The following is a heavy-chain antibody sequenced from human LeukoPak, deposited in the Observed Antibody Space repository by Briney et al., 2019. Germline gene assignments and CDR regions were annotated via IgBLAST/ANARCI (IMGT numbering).Heavy chain of an antibody. CDR3: AKDPTLFGELSFDY. D-gene: IGHD3-10*02. CDR1: GFTFSSYA. CDR2: ISGSGGST. Sequence: PGGSLRLSCAASGFTFSSYAMSWVRQAPGKGLEWVSAISGSGGSTYYADSVKSRFTISRDNSKNTLYLQMNSLRAEDTAVYCCAKDPTLFGELSFDYWGQGTLVTVSS. V-gene: IGHV3-23*01. J-gene: IGHJ4*02.